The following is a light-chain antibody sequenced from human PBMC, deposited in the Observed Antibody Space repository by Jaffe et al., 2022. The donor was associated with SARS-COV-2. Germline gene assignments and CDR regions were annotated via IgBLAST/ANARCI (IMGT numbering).Light chain of an antibody. J-gene: IGLJ1*01. CDR3: GTWDSSLSGGPYV. CDR2: ENN. CDR1: SSNIGNNY. Sequence: QSVLTQPPSVSAAPGQKVTISCSGSSSNIGNNYVSWYQQLPGTAPKLLIYENNKRPSGIPDRISGSKTGTSATLGITGLQTGDEADYYCGTWDSSLSGGPYVFGTGTKVTVL. V-gene: IGLV1-51*02.